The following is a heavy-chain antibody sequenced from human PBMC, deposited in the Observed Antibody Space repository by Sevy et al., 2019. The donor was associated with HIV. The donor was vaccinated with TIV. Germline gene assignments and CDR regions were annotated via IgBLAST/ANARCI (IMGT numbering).Heavy chain of an antibody. Sequence: GGSLRLSCAASGFTVSDNHMNWVRQAPGKGLEWVSVIYSSDRTDYADSVKGRFTVSRTNSKNTLYLEMNSLRAEDTAVYYCARDRVTYYYDSSGYYTSGYGMDVWGQGTTVTVSS. CDR1: GFTVSDNH. J-gene: IGHJ6*02. D-gene: IGHD3-22*01. CDR3: ARDRVTYYYDSSGYYTSGYGMDV. V-gene: IGHV3-53*01. CDR2: IYSSDRT.